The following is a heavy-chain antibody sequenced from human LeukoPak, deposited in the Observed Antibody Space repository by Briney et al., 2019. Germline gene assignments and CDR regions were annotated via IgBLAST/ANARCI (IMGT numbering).Heavy chain of an antibody. Sequence: GALSLSCAASGFTFSSYWVHWVRQAPGKGLVWVSRINSDGSSTSYADSVKGRFTISRDNAKNTVFLQMNSLRAEDTAVYYCARVWGSGSQFYFDYWGQGTLVTVSS. D-gene: IGHD3-10*01. J-gene: IGHJ4*02. CDR1: GFTFSSYW. CDR2: INSDGSST. V-gene: IGHV3-74*01. CDR3: ARVWGSGSQFYFDY.